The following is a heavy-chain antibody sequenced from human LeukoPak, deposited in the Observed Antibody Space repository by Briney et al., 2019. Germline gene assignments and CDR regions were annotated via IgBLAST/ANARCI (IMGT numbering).Heavy chain of an antibody. Sequence: PGGSLRLSCVASGFALRSYSMSWVRQAPGKGLEWVSSINWGSNHIYYADAVQGRFTISRDNAKNSLYLQMNSLRAEDTAIYYCARDNSGWSRDYWGQGTLVTVSS. D-gene: IGHD6-19*01. CDR2: INWGSNHI. V-gene: IGHV3-21*06. CDR1: GFALRSYS. J-gene: IGHJ4*02. CDR3: ARDNSGWSRDY.